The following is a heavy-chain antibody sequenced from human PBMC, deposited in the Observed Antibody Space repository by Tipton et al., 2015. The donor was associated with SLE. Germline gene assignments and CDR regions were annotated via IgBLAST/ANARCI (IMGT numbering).Heavy chain of an antibody. CDR1: GGSVRSNTYN. CDR3: ARAQEDYYLDL. D-gene: IGHD4-11*01. Sequence: TLSLTCTVSGGSVRSNTYNWGWIRQPPGEGLEWIGNIYFSGSTNYNPSLRSRVTISVETSKNQFSLNLSSVTAADSSVYYCARAQEDYYLDLWGRGTLVTVSS. V-gene: IGHV4-61*05. CDR2: IYFSGST. J-gene: IGHJ2*01.